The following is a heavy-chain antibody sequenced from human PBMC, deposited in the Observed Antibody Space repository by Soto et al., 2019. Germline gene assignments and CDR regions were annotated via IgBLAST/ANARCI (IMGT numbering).Heavy chain of an antibody. Sequence: QVQLVQSGAEVKKPGSSVKVSCKASGGTFSSYAISWVRQAPGQGPEWMGGIIPIFGTANYAQKFQGRVTITADESTSTAYMELSSLRSEDTAVYYCARARTHMTTVTTFFDYWGQGTLVTVSS. CDR1: GGTFSSYA. D-gene: IGHD4-17*01. CDR3: ARARTHMTTVTTFFDY. CDR2: IIPIFGTA. V-gene: IGHV1-69*01. J-gene: IGHJ4*02.